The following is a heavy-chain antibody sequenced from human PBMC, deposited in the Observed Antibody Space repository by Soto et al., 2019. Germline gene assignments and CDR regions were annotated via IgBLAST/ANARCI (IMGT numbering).Heavy chain of an antibody. D-gene: IGHD3-10*01. V-gene: IGHV1-24*01. J-gene: IGHJ4*02. Sequence: ASVKVSCKVSGYTLTELSMHWVRQAPGKGLEWMGGFDPEDGETIYAQKFQGRVTMTEDTSTDTAYMELSSLRSEDTAVYYCATAGTVLWFGELRYWGQGTLVTVSS. CDR2: FDPEDGET. CDR3: ATAGTVLWFGELRY. CDR1: GYTLTELS.